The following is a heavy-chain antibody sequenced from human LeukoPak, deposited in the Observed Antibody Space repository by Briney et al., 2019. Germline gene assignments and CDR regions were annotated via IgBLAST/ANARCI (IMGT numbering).Heavy chain of an antibody. D-gene: IGHD6-13*01. CDR1: GFTFNTYG. CDR2: ISYDGNYK. Sequence: GRSLRLSCASSGFTFNTYGMHWVRQAPGKGLEWVALISYDGNYKYYADSVKGRFTTSRDNSKNTLYLQMNSLRAEDTAVYYCAKDGLYSSNLLRPNSGWYYFDYWGQGTLVTVSS. V-gene: IGHV3-30*18. CDR3: AKDGLYSSNLLRPNSGWYYFDY. J-gene: IGHJ4*02.